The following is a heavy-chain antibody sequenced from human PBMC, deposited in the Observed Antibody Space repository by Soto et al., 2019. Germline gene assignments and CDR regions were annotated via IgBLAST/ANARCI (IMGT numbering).Heavy chain of an antibody. CDR1: GFTFSSYG. Sequence: HPGGSLRLSCAASGFTFSSYGMHWVRQAPGKGLEWVAVIWYDGSNKYYADSVKGRFTISRDNSKNTLYLQMNSLRAEDTAVYYCARDLRYSNPIFGVVMTYYYGMDVWGQGTTVTVSS. J-gene: IGHJ6*02. V-gene: IGHV3-33*01. CDR3: ARDLRYSNPIFGVVMTYYYGMDV. CDR2: IWYDGSNK. D-gene: IGHD3-3*01.